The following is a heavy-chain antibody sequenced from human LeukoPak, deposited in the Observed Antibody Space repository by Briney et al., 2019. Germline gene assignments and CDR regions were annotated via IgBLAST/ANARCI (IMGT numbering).Heavy chain of an antibody. J-gene: IGHJ6*02. Sequence: GESLKISCKGSGYTFNTYWIAWVRQIPGKGLEWMGIIYPGDSDTRYSPSFQGQVTISADKSIGTAYLQWSSLKASDTATYYCARRIAVAGTGYYGLDVWGQGTTVTVSS. CDR3: ARRIAVAGTGYYGLDV. D-gene: IGHD6-19*01. CDR1: GYTFNTYW. CDR2: IYPGDSDT. V-gene: IGHV5-51*01.